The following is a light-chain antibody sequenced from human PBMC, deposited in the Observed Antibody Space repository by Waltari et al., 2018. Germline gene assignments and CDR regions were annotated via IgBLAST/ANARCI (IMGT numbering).Light chain of an antibody. J-gene: IGKJ2*02. CDR1: ESVSGSD. CDR2: GVS. CDR3: QQYGTTPCT. Sequence: EIVLTQSPGTLSLSPGERATLSCRASESVSGSDLAWYQQKPGQAHRLLIHGVSSRATGIPDRFSGSGSGTDFSLTISRLEPEDFAVYYCQQYGTTPCTFGQGTKLEI. V-gene: IGKV3-20*01.